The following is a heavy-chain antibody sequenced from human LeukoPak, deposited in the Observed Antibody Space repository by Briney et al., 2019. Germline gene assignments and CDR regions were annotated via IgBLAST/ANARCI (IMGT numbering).Heavy chain of an antibody. CDR2: ISSSSSTI. CDR1: GFTFSSYS. Sequence: GGSLRLSCAASGFTFSSYSMSWVRQAPGKGLEWVSYISSSSSTIYYADSVKGRFTISRDNAKNSLYLQMNSLRVEDTALYYCARDRESESDSEGDYWGQGTLVTVSS. V-gene: IGHV3-48*04. J-gene: IGHJ4*02. D-gene: IGHD4-11*01. CDR3: ARDRESESDSEGDY.